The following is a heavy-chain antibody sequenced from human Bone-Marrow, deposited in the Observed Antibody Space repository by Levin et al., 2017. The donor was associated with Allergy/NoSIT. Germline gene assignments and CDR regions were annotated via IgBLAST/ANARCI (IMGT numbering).Heavy chain of an antibody. V-gene: IGHV4-39*01. D-gene: IGHD3-10*01. Sequence: GSLRLSCTVSGASISGGSFYWGWLRQPPGKGLEWIGSVFHSGTTYYNPSLKSRVTVSIDTSKNQFFLRLTSVTAADTAVYYCARPLGFGELYSFDYWGQGILVLVSS. CDR1: GASISGGSFY. J-gene: IGHJ4*02. CDR3: ARPLGFGELYSFDY. CDR2: VFHSGTT.